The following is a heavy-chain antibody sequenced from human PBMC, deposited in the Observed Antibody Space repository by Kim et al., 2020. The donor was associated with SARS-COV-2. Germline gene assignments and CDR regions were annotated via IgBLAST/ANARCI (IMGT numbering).Heavy chain of an antibody. CDR2: TI. J-gene: IGHJ4*02. V-gene: IGHV3-11*04. D-gene: IGHD5-12*01. Sequence: TIYYADSVKGRFTIARDNAKNSLYLQMNSLRAEDTAVYYCARDGEMATIRWGQGPLVTVSS. CDR3: ARDGEMATIR.